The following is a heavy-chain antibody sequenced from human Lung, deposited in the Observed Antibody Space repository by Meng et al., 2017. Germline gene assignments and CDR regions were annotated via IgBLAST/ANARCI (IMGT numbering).Heavy chain of an antibody. J-gene: IGHJ1*01. CDR3: TNDRLNH. V-gene: IGHV3-74*01. Sequence: QSVASGRVLVPPGGSLRLSCAASGFTFTDHWMHWVRQGPGKGLVWVSRINRDGTKPTYADSVKGRSTISRDSAKNTLYLQMNNLRAEDTAFYYCTNDRLNHWGQGALVTVSS. CDR1: GFTFTDHW. CDR2: INRDGTKP. D-gene: IGHD1-1*01.